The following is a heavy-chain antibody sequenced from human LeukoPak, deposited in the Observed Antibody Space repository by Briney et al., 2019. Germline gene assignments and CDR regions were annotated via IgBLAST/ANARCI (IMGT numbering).Heavy chain of an antibody. J-gene: IGHJ6*02. CDR3: AVSVVPAEHYYYGMDV. CDR2: IIPILGIA. CDR1: GYTFTGYY. V-gene: IGHV1-69*02. Sequence: SVKVSCKASGYTFTGYYMHWVRQAPGQGLEWMGRIIPILGIANYAQKFQGRVTITADKSTSTAYMELSSLRSEDTAVYYCAVSVVPAEHYYYGMDVWGQGTTVTVSS. D-gene: IGHD2-2*01.